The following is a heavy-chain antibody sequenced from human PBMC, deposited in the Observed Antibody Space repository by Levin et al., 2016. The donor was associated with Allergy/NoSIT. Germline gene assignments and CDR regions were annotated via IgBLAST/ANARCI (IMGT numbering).Heavy chain of an antibody. CDR2: ILPLLGTS. V-gene: IGHV1-69*01. D-gene: IGHD2-8*02. CDR3: AISGGVTVVEEH. Sequence: WVRQAPGQGLEWMGGILPLLGTSNYAQKFQGRVTITADESTSTAYIEVSSLRFEDTAVYYCAISGGVTVVEEHWGHGTLVTVSS. J-gene: IGHJ4*01.